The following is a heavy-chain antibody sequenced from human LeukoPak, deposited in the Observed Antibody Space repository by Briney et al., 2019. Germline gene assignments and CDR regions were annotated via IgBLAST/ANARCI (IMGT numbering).Heavy chain of an antibody. D-gene: IGHD3-22*01. Sequence: GGSLRLSCAASGFTFSSYSMNWVRQAPGKGLEWVSAISGSGGSTYYADSVKGRFTISRDNSKNSLYLQMNSLRAEDTAVYYCATYSSLNRREFQFWGQGTLLTASS. J-gene: IGHJ1*01. V-gene: IGHV3-23*01. CDR1: GFTFSSYS. CDR2: ISGSGGST. CDR3: ATYSSLNRREFQF.